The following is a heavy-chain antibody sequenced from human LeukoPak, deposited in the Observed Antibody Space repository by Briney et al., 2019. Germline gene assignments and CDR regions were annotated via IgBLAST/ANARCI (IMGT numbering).Heavy chain of an antibody. CDR1: GFTFDDYA. J-gene: IGHJ3*02. V-gene: IGHV3-9*01. D-gene: IGHD6-13*01. CDR2: ISWNSGSI. CDR3: AKEFPGIAAAGAFDI. Sequence: PGRSLRLSCAASGFTFDDYAMHWVRQAPGKGLEWVSGISWNSGSIGYADSVKGRFAISRDNSNNMLYLQMNSLRAEDTAVYYCAKEFPGIAAAGAFDIWGQGTMVTVSS.